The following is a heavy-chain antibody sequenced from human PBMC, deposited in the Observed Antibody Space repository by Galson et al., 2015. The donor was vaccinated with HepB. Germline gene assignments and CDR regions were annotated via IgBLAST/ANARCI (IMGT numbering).Heavy chain of an antibody. CDR2: SDPSGGT. J-gene: IGHJ4*02. Sequence: ETLSLTCAVYGESFSGYYWSWIRQPPGEGLEWIGESDPSGGTNYNPSLKSRVTISVDTSKNQFSLKLSSVTAADTAVYYCARGRGRYVWGSYRRDYFDYWGQGTLVTVSS. CDR1: GESFSGYY. V-gene: IGHV4-34*01. CDR3: ARGRGRYVWGSYRRDYFDY. D-gene: IGHD3-16*02.